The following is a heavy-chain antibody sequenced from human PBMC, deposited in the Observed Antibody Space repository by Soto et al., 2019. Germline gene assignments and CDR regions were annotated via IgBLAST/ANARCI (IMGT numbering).Heavy chain of an antibody. Sequence: GASVKVSCKASGYTFTSYFMNWVRQAPGQGLEWMGIINPSGGSTSYAQKFQGRVTMTRDTSTSTVYMELSSLRSEDTAVYYCARDRAKNNDFWSGFYYYYGMDVWGQGTTVTVSS. CDR1: GYTFTSYF. D-gene: IGHD3-3*01. CDR2: INPSGGST. V-gene: IGHV1-46*01. CDR3: ARDRAKNNDFWSGFYYYYGMDV. J-gene: IGHJ6*02.